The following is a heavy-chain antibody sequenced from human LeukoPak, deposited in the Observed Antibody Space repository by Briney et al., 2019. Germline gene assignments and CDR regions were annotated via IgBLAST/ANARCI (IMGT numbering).Heavy chain of an antibody. CDR2: ITWNSGSV. V-gene: IGHV3-9*03. J-gene: IGHJ3*02. Sequence: GGSLRLSCAASGFTFHDYAMHWVRQVPGKGLEWISGITWNSGSVLYADSVRGRFTISRDNAKNSLYLQMNSLRPEDMAFYYCAKGLGVASLIVDALDMWGQGTMVTV. D-gene: IGHD3/OR15-3a*01. CDR3: AKGLGVASLIVDALDM. CDR1: GFTFHDYA.